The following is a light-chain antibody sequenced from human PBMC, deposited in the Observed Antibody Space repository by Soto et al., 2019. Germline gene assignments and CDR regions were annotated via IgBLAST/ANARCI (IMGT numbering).Light chain of an antibody. CDR3: QQYGSSPQT. CDR2: GAS. CDR1: QSVSSSY. J-gene: IGKJ5*01. Sequence: EIVLTQSPGTLSLSPGDRATLSCRASQSVSSSYLAWYQQKPGQAPRLLIYGASSRATGIPDRFSVSGSGTDFTLTISRLEPEDFAVYYCQQYGSSPQTFGQGTRLEIK. V-gene: IGKV3-20*01.